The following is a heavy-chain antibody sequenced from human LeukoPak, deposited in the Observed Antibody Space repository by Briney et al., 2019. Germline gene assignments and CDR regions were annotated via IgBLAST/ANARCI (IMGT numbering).Heavy chain of an antibody. CDR1: GYTFTSYG. CDR2: ISAYNGNT. Sequence: ASVKVSCKASGYTFTSYGISWVRQTPGQGLEWMGWISAYNGNTNYAQKLQGRVTMTTDTSTSTAYMELRSPRSDDTAVYYCARDTTREAVAGRRDFDIWGQGTMVTVSS. D-gene: IGHD6-19*01. J-gene: IGHJ3*02. CDR3: ARDTTREAVAGRRDFDI. V-gene: IGHV1-18*01.